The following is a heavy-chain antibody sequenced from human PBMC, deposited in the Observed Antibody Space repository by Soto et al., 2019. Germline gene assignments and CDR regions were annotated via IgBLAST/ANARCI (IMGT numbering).Heavy chain of an antibody. J-gene: IGHJ4*02. CDR3: ARGRQGSWSLFYY. CDR1: GGSFSGYY. Sequence: PSETLSLTCAVYGGSFSGYYWSWIRQPPGKGLEWNGEINHRGRTNYNPSPKSRVTISVDTSKNQFSLKLSSVTAADTAVYYCARGRQGSWSLFYYWGQGTLVTVSS. CDR2: INHRGRT. D-gene: IGHD6-13*01. V-gene: IGHV4-34*01.